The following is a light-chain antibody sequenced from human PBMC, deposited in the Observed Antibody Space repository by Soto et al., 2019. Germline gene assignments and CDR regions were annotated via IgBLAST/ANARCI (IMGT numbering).Light chain of an antibody. CDR1: QSVSSY. CDR3: QQRSNWPLT. Sequence: EIVLTQSPATLSLSPGERATLSCRASQSVSSYLAWYQQQPGQPPRLLIYDASNRATGIPARFSGSGSGTDFTLTISSLEPEDFAVYYCQQRSNWPLTFGGGTKVDIK. V-gene: IGKV3-11*01. CDR2: DAS. J-gene: IGKJ4*01.